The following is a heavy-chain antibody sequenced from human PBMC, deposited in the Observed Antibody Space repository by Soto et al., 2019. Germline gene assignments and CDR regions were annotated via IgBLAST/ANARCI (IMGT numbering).Heavy chain of an antibody. D-gene: IGHD3-16*01. CDR1: GFTFSDFG. CDR2: IWYDGRNK. Sequence: GGSLRLSCAASGFTFSDFGMHWVRQAPGKGLEWVAIIWYDGRNKYYADSVKGRFTISRDNSKNTLYLQMNSLGAEDTALYYCARGGESPYWGQGTLVTVSS. J-gene: IGHJ4*02. V-gene: IGHV3-33*01. CDR3: ARGGESPY.